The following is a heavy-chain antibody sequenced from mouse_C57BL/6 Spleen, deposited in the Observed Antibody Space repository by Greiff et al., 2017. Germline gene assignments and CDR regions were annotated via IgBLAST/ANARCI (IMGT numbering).Heavy chain of an antibody. D-gene: IGHD6-1*01. V-gene: IGHV1-22*01. CDR3: ARPSYYFDY. Sequence: EVQLVESGPELVKPGASVKMSCKASGYTFTDYNMHWVKQSHGKSLEWIGYINPNNGGTSYNQKFKGKATLTVNKSSSTAYMELRSLTSEDSAVYYCARPSYYFDYWGQGTTLTVSS. CDR2: INPNNGGT. J-gene: IGHJ2*01. CDR1: GYTFTDYN.